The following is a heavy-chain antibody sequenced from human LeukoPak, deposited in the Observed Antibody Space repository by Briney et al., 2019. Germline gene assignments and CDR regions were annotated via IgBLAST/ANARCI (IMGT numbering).Heavy chain of an antibody. J-gene: IGHJ4*02. Sequence: PRGSLRLSCAASGFTFTDYAMSWVRQAPEKGLEWTSTISDNGGETYYADSVKGRFAISRDNSKNTLFLQMNSLRAEDSAVYYCATDRERDPSVYYLVGGQGTLITVSS. CDR1: GFTFTDYA. D-gene: IGHD3-22*01. CDR2: ISDNGGET. CDR3: ATDRERDPSVYYLV. V-gene: IGHV3-23*01.